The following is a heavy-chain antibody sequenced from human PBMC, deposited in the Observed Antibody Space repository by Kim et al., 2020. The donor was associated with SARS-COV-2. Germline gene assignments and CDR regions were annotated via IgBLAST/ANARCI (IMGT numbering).Heavy chain of an antibody. Sequence: GGSLRLSCAASGFTFSSYGMHWVRQAPGKGLEWVAVIWYDGSNKYYADSVKGRFTISRDNSKNTLYLQMNSLRAEDTAVYYCAKDLYGDSSVNDYWGQGTLVTVSS. CDR2: IWYDGSNK. CDR3: AKDLYGDSSVNDY. J-gene: IGHJ4*02. D-gene: IGHD6-19*01. CDR1: GFTFSSYG. V-gene: IGHV3-33*06.